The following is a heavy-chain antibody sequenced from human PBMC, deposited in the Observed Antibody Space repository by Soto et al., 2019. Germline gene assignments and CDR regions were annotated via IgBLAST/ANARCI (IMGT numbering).Heavy chain of an antibody. Sequence: QVQLVQSGAEVKKPGSSVKVSCKASGGTFSSYAISWVRQAPGQGLEWMGGIIPIFGTANYAQKFQGRVTITADESTRTAYMELSSLRAEDTAVYYCARQRYSSKQNYYGMDVWGQGTTVTVSS. CDR1: GGTFSSYA. V-gene: IGHV1-69*12. CDR3: ARQRYSSKQNYYGMDV. D-gene: IGHD6-13*01. CDR2: IIPIFGTA. J-gene: IGHJ6*02.